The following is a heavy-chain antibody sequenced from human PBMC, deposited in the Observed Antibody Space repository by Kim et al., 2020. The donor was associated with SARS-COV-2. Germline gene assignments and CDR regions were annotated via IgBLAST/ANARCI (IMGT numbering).Heavy chain of an antibody. CDR2: IRGSGGDT. J-gene: IGHJ4*02. CDR1: GFTFSNYA. CDR3: ARDFGRTTVAPTY. D-gene: IGHD6-19*01. V-gene: IGHV3-23*01. Sequence: GGSLRLSCAASGFTFSNYAMSWVRQAPGKGLEWVSTIRGSGGDTFYAGSVRGRFSISRDNSENTLYLNMNSLRVEDTAVYYCARDFGRTTVAPTYRGQGT.